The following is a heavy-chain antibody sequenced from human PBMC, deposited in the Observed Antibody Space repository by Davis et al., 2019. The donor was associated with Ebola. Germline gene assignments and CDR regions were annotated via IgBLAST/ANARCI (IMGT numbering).Heavy chain of an antibody. Sequence: AASVKVSCKASGGTFSSYAISWVRQAPGQRLEWMGWINAGNGNTKYSQKFQGRVTITRDTSASTAYMELSSLRSEDTAVYYCARVESSSWYYYYGMDVWGQGTTVTVSS. J-gene: IGHJ6*02. V-gene: IGHV1-3*01. D-gene: IGHD6-13*01. CDR3: ARVESSSWYYYYGMDV. CDR2: INAGNGNT. CDR1: GGTFSSYA.